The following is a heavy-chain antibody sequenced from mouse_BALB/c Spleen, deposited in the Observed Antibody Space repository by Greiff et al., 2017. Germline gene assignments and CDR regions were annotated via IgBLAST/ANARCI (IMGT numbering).Heavy chain of an antibody. D-gene: IGHD2-5*01. Sequence: EVQLVESGGGLVKPGGSLKLSCAASGFTFSDYYMYWVRQTPEKRLEWVATISDGGSYTYYPDSVKGRFTISRDNAKNNLYLQMSSLKSEDTAMYYCARRETCYSNYHYYAMDYWGQGTSVTVSS. V-gene: IGHV5-4*02. CDR1: GFTFSDYY. J-gene: IGHJ4*01. CDR2: ISDGGSYT. CDR3: ARRETCYSNYHYYAMDY.